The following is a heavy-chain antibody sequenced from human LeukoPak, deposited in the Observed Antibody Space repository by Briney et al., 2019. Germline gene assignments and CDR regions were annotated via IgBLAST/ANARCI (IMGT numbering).Heavy chain of an antibody. D-gene: IGHD6-19*01. V-gene: IGHV1-18*01. J-gene: IGHJ4*02. CDR3: GRDEVSGGWYNH. Sequence: ASVKVSCKASGYTFTSRGISWVRQAPGQGLEWMGWINGDSGNTNYAQKFQGRVTMTRDTSTNTVYMELRSLRSDDTAVYYCGRDEVSGGWYNHWGQGTLVTVSS. CDR1: GYTFTSRG. CDR2: INGDSGNT.